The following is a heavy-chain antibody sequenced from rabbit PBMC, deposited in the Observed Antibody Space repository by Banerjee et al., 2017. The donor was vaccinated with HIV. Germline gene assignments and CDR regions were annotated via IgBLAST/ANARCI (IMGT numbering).Heavy chain of an antibody. CDR3: ARDTRDGNVGYAYSNL. V-gene: IGHV1S45*01. CDR1: GFSFSSSYY. D-gene: IGHD6-1*01. J-gene: IGHJ4*01. Sequence: QEQLEESGGDLVKPGASLTLTCTASGFSFSSSYYMCWVRQAPGKGLEWIACIYAGSSANTYYANWAKGRFTISKTSSTTVTLQMTSLTAADTATHFCARDTRDGNVGYAYSNLWGPGTLVTVS. CDR2: IYAGSSANT.